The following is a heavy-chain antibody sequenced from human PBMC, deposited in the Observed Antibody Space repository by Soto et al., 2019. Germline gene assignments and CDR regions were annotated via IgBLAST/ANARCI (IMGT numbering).Heavy chain of an antibody. V-gene: IGHV5-51*01. Sequence: GESLKISCQASGYSFISSWIGWVRQMPGKGLEWMGIIYPGDSDTRYSPSFQGQVTISADKSTSTAYLHWSSLRASDTATYYCVKQHPLDSRAWHNWGQGTLVTVSS. CDR1: GYSFISSW. CDR2: IYPGDSDT. J-gene: IGHJ4*02. D-gene: IGHD6-19*01. CDR3: VKQHPLDSRAWHN.